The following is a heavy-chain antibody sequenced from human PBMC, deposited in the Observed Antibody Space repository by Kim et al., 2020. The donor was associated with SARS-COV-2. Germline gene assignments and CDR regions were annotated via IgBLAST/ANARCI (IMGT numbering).Heavy chain of an antibody. CDR1: GFTFSSYA. D-gene: IGHD5-18*01. Sequence: GGSLRLSCAASGFTFSSYAMSWVRQAPGKGLEWVSAISGSGGSTYYADSVKGRFTISRDNSKNTLYPQMNSLRAEDTAVYYCAKELKDTAMVADAFDIWGQGTMVTVSS. CDR3: AKELKDTAMVADAFDI. CDR2: ISGSGGST. V-gene: IGHV3-23*01. J-gene: IGHJ3*02.